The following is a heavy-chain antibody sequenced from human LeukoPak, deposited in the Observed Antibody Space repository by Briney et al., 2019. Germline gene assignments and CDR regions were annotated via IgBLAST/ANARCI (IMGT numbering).Heavy chain of an antibody. V-gene: IGHV3-20*04. CDR3: VRDRSPGAATAGDSFDY. CDR2: ISWNSDKT. CDR1: GFTFDDYA. J-gene: IGHJ4*02. Sequence: GGSLRLSRTASGFTFDDYALSWVRQVPGKGLEWVSGISWNSDKTVYADSVEGRFTISRDNDKNSLYLQMDSLRAEDTALYFCVRDRSPGAATAGDSFDYWGQGILVPVSS. D-gene: IGHD1-26*01.